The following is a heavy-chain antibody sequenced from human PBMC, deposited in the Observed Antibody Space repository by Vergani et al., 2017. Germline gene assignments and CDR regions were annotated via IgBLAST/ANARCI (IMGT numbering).Heavy chain of an antibody. CDR1: GFTFDDYA. CDR3: AKEHYDLWSGYPNLSPFYL. Sequence: EVQLVESGGGLVQPGRSLRLSCAASGFTFDDYAMHWVRQAPGKGLEWVSGISWNSGSIGYADSVKGRFTISRDNDKNSLYLQMNSLRAEDTALYYCAKEHYDLWSGYPNLSPFYLWGRGTLVTVSS. J-gene: IGHJ2*01. D-gene: IGHD3-3*01. CDR2: ISWNSGSI. V-gene: IGHV3-9*01.